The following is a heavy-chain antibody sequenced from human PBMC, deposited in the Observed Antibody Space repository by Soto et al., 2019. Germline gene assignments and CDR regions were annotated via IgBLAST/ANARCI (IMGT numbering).Heavy chain of an antibody. CDR3: AREGGWSGYIYYYGMDV. J-gene: IGHJ6*02. CDR2: ISSSGSTI. D-gene: IGHD3-3*01. V-gene: IGHV3-11*01. CDR1: GFTFSDYY. Sequence: PGGSLRLSCAASGFTFSDYYMSWIRQAPGKGLEWVPYISSSGSTIYYADSVKGRFTISRDNAKNSLYLQMNSPRAEDTAVYYCAREGGWSGYIYYYGMDVWGQGTTVTVSS.